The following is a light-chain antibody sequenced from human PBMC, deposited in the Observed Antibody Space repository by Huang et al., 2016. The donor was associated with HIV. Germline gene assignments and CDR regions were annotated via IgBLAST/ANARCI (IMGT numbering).Light chain of an antibody. V-gene: IGKV3-20*01. J-gene: IGKJ2*01. CDR3: HQYGTSPYT. CDR1: QSLSHSF. Sequence: EVLLTQSPGTLSSSPGERVTVSCRASQSLSHSFVACPQRPGQAPRLLIYAASTRASGIPDRFSGSGSGTDCTLTINRLEPSDFALYYCHQYGTSPYTFGQGTNLDVK. CDR2: AAS.